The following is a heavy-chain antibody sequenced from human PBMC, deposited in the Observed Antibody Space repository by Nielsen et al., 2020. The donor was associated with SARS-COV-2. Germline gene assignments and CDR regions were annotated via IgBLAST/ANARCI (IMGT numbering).Heavy chain of an antibody. CDR1: GFTFSNYW. V-gene: IGHV3-21*01. D-gene: IGHD3-10*01. Sequence: GGSLRLSCAASGFTFSNYWMNWVRQAPGKGLEWVSSISSSSYIYYADSVKGRFTISRDNAKNSLYLQMNSLRGEDTAVYYCARESGVGELLGVSFDYWGQGTLVTVSS. CDR2: ISSSSYI. J-gene: IGHJ4*02. CDR3: ARESGVGELLGVSFDY.